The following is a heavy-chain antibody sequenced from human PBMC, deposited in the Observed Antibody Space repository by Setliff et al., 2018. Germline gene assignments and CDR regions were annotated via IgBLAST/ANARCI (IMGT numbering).Heavy chain of an antibody. V-gene: IGHV4-61*09. CDR3: ARGRYFESSSYYFPFDY. D-gene: IGHD3-22*01. Sequence: PSETLSLTCTVSGGSISSGSHYWTWIRQPTGKRLEWIGHIDPSGDTNYSPSLKSRVTISRDTSKNQTSLRMTSVTAADTAVYYCARGRYFESSSYYFPFDYWGLGTRVTVSS. CDR2: IDPSGDT. CDR1: GGSISSGSHY. J-gene: IGHJ4*02.